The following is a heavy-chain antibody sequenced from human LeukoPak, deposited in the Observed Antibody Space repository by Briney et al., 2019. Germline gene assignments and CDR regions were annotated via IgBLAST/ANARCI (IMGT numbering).Heavy chain of an antibody. D-gene: IGHD3-16*01. CDR2: IIPMYGRG. J-gene: IGHJ4*02. CDR1: GGTFTNYA. CDR3: ARGQSSLGSPYYFDY. Sequence: VKVSCKASGGTFTNYAISWVRQAPGQGLEWMGGIIPMYGRGNYAQKFQGRVTITADESTSTVYMELRSLTSEDTAVYYCARGQSSLGSPYYFDYWGQGTLVTVSS. V-gene: IGHV1-69*01.